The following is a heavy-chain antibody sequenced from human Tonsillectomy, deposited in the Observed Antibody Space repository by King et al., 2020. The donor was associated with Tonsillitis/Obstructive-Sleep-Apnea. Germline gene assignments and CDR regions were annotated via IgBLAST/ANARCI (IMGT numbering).Heavy chain of an antibody. CDR1: GFTFSRYS. J-gene: IGHJ3*02. CDR2: IAWDINVM. Sequence: VQLVESGGGLVQPGGSLRLSCAASGFTFSRYSMNWVRQAPGKGLEWVSYIAWDINVMYYADSVKSRFTISRDNANTSLYLQMNSLKDEDTSVYYCARDDRYAFDIWGQGTMVTVSS. CDR3: ARDDRYAFDI. V-gene: IGHV3-48*02.